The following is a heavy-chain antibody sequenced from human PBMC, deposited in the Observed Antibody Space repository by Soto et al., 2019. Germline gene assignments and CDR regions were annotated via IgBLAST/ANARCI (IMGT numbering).Heavy chain of an antibody. CDR3: ARPYYDFWHGYQNYFDC. J-gene: IGHJ4*02. CDR2: ISYDGSNK. V-gene: IGHV3-30-3*01. D-gene: IGHD3-3*01. Sequence: QVQLVESGGGVVQPGRSLRLSCAASGFTFSSYAMHWVRQAPGKGLEWVAVISYDGSNKYYADSGKGRFTISRDNSKHQLYLQIKSMRDEETAVYYCARPYYDFWHGYQNYFDCWGQGTLVPVSS. CDR1: GFTFSSYA.